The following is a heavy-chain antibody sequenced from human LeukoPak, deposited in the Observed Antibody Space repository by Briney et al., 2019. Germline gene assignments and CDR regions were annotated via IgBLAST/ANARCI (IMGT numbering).Heavy chain of an antibody. D-gene: IGHD1-7*01. CDR1: GGSISSYY. CDR2: IYYSGST. Sequence: SETLPLTCTVSGGSISSYYWSWIRQPPGKGLEWIGYIYYSGSTNYNPSLKSRVTISVDTSKNQFSLKLSSVTAADTAVYYCARDNWNYGSSMDVWGQGTTVTVSS. J-gene: IGHJ6*02. CDR3: ARDNWNYGSSMDV. V-gene: IGHV4-59*01.